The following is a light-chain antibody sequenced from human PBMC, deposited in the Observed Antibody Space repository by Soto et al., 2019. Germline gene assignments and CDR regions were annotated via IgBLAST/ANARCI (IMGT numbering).Light chain of an antibody. CDR2: DAS. J-gene: IGKJ4*01. CDR1: QDIKNY. Sequence: DIQMTPSTPSVSSSVGDKATITCQASQDIKNYLNWYQQKSGKAPKLLIYDASDLETGVPSRFSGSGSGTDFSFTISSLQPEDIATYYCQQYDNLPLTFGGGTKVDIK. CDR3: QQYDNLPLT. V-gene: IGKV1-33*01.